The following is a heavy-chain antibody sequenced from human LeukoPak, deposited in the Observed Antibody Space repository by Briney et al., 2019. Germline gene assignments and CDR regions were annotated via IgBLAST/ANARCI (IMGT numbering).Heavy chain of an antibody. CDR3: ASGTWGSGYRDLDY. CDR1: GFTFSDYY. J-gene: IGHJ4*02. D-gene: IGHD3-22*01. Sequence: PGGSLRLSCAASGFTFSDYYMSWLRQAPGKGLEWVSYISSSGSTIYYADSVKGRFTVSRDNAKNSLYLQMNSLRAEDTAVYYCASGTWGSGYRDLDYWGQGTPVTVSS. CDR2: ISSSGSTI. V-gene: IGHV3-11*01.